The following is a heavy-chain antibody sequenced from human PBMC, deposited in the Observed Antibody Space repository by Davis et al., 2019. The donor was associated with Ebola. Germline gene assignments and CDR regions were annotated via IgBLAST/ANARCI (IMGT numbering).Heavy chain of an antibody. Sequence: ASVKVSCKASGYTFSTYYVHWIRQAPGQGLEWMGILNPSGGGTSYAQKLQGRVIMTEDTLTNIAYMELSGLTSEDTAVYYCSPDPVLTAKYVWGQGTLVSVSS. D-gene: IGHD4/OR15-4a*01. J-gene: IGHJ4*02. CDR2: LNPSGGGT. CDR1: GYTFSTYY. CDR3: SPDPVLTAKYV. V-gene: IGHV1-46*04.